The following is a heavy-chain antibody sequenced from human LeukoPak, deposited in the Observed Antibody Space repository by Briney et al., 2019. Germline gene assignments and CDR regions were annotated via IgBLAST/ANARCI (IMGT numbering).Heavy chain of an antibody. D-gene: IGHD3-10*01. CDR3: ARHYDAGKDDAFHI. CDR2: ISAYNGDT. V-gene: IGHV1-18*01. CDR1: GYTFINYG. Sequence: ASVKVSCKASGYTFINYGISWARQAPGQGLEWMGWISAYNGDTNYAQKVQGRVTMTTETSTSTVYMELRSLRSDDTAVYYCARHYDAGKDDAFHIWGQGTMVTVSS. J-gene: IGHJ3*02.